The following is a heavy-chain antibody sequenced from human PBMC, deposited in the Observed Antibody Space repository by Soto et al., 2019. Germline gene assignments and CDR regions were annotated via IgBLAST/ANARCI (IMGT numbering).Heavy chain of an antibody. CDR3: ARDERDSCSGGDCFYFDY. J-gene: IGHJ4*02. CDR1: GYTFTNYG. Sequence: QVQLVQSVGEGKKPGASVKVSCKASGYTFTNYGISWVRQAPGQGLEWLGWISTYNSNTNSAPRLQGRLTMTTDTSTSTAYMELRSLTSDDTAVYYCARDERDSCSGGDCFYFDYWGQGTLVTVSS. D-gene: IGHD2-21*02. V-gene: IGHV1-18*04. CDR2: ISTYNSNT.